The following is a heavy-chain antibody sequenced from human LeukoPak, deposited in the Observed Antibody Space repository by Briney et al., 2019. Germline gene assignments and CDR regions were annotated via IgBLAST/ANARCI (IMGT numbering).Heavy chain of an antibody. CDR2: ISYDGSNE. J-gene: IGHJ4*02. V-gene: IGHV3-30*18. Sequence: PGGSLRLSCTAAGFTFSNYGMHGVRQAPGKGLEGVAVISYDGSNEYYADSVKGRFTISRDNSKNTLFLQMNSLRPEDTAVYHCAKVALFSGYYPPFDYWGQGTLVTVSS. CDR1: GFTFSNYG. CDR3: AKVALFSGYYPPFDY. D-gene: IGHD3-22*01.